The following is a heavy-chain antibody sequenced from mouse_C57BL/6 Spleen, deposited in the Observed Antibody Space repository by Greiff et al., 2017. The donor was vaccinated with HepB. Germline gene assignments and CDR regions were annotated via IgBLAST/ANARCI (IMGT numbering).Heavy chain of an antibody. V-gene: IGHV1-81*01. CDR3: ARPQLRWDFDY. Sequence: QVQLKQSGAELARPGASVKLSCKASGYTFTSYGISWVKQRTGQGLEWIGEIYPRSGNTYYNEKFKGKATLTADKSSSTAYMELRSLTSEDSAVYFCARPQLRWDFDYWGQGTTLTVSS. CDR1: GYTFTSYG. D-gene: IGHD3-2*02. CDR2: IYPRSGNT. J-gene: IGHJ2*01.